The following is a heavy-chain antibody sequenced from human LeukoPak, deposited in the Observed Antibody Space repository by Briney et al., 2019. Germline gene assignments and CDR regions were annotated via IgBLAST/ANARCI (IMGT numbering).Heavy chain of an antibody. D-gene: IGHD2-8*01. Sequence: PGGSLRLSCAASGFTFSSYAMSWVRQAPGEGLEWVSAISGGGGNTYYADSVKGRFTISRDNSKNTVYLQMNSLRAEDTAVYYCAKDRHDCTSGACYAHLDYWGQGTLVTVSS. CDR1: GFTFSSYA. J-gene: IGHJ4*02. CDR2: ISGGGGNT. CDR3: AKDRHDCTSGACYAHLDY. V-gene: IGHV3-23*01.